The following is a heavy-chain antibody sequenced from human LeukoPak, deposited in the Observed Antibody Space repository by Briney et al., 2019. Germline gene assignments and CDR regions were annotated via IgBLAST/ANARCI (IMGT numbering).Heavy chain of an antibody. CDR1: GGTFSSYT. D-gene: IGHD3-10*02. J-gene: IGHJ6*03. CDR3: ARAVTMSYYYYYMDV. CDR2: IIPILGIA. Sequence: SVKVSCKASGGTFSSYTISWVRQAPGQGLEWMGRIIPILGIANYAQKFQGRVTITADKSTSTAYMELSSLRSEDTAVYYCARAVTMSYYYYYMDVWGKGTTVTVSS. V-gene: IGHV1-69*02.